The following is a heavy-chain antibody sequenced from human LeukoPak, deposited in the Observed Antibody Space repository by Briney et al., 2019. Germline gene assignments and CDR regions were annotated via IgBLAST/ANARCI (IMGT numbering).Heavy chain of an antibody. D-gene: IGHD3-10*01. Sequence: ASVKVSCKASGYTFTGYYMHWVRQAPGQGLEWMGWINPNSGGTNYARKFQGRVTMTRDTSISTAYMELSRLRSDDTAVYYCARGSGERGSGSYLIAYWGQGTLVTVSS. J-gene: IGHJ4*02. CDR2: INPNSGGT. CDR1: GYTFTGYY. CDR3: ARGSGERGSGSYLIAY. V-gene: IGHV1-2*02.